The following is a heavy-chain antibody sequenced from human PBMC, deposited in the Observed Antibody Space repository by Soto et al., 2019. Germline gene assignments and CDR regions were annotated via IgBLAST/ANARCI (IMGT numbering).Heavy chain of an antibody. V-gene: IGHV4-39*01. Sequence: KPSGSMPRTSTVSGECMTRRSYDGGWISHRPGHGLGWIGSIYYRERTSYNSGSTYYSPSLKSRVTISGDTSKSQFSLKLSSVTAADTAVYYCARHTRNQFDPWGQGTLVSVSS. CDR2: IYYRERTSYNSGST. J-gene: IGHJ5*02. CDR3: ARHTRNQFDP. CDR1: GECMTRRSYD.